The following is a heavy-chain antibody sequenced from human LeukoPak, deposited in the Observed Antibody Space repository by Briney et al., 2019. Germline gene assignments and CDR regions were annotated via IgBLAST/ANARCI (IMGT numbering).Heavy chain of an antibody. CDR1: GGTFSSYT. V-gene: IGHV1-69*04. CDR2: IIPILGIA. CDR3: ARDATWAQYSSSWNNWFDP. D-gene: IGHD6-13*01. J-gene: IGHJ5*02. Sequence: SVKVSFKASGGTFSSYTISWGRQAPGQGLEWMGRIIPILGIAKYSQKFQGRVTITADKSTSTAYMELSSLRSEDTAVYYCARDATWAQYSSSWNNWFDPWGQGTLVTVSS.